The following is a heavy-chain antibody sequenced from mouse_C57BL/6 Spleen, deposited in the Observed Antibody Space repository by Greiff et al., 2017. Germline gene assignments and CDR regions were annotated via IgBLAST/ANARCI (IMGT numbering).Heavy chain of an antibody. CDR2: IYPGSGST. CDR1: GYTFTSYW. J-gene: IGHJ4*01. Sequence: QVQLKQPGAELVKPGASVKMSCKASGYTFTSYWITWVKQRPGQGLEWIGDIYPGSGSTNYNEKFKSKATLTVDTSSSTAYMQLSSLTSEDSAVYYCARWLLRHYAMDYWGQGTSVTVSS. D-gene: IGHD1-2*01. V-gene: IGHV1-55*01. CDR3: ARWLLRHYAMDY.